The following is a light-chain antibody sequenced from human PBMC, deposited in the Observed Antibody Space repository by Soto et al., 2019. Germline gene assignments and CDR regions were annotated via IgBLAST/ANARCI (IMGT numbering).Light chain of an antibody. J-gene: IGKJ5*01. V-gene: IGKV3-11*01. CDR3: QQRSSWPSIT. CDR1: QSVSNY. CDR2: GAS. Sequence: EIVLTQSPVTLSLSPGARATLSYRASQSVSNYLAWYQQKPGQAPRLLMYGASNRATGIPARFSGSVSGTDFTLTISSLEPEDFAFYYGQQRSSWPSITFGQGTRLEIK.